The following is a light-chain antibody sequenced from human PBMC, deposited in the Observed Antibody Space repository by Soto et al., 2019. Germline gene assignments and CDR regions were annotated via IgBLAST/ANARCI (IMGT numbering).Light chain of an antibody. CDR3: QQFGGSPMYT. V-gene: IGKV3-20*01. J-gene: IGKJ2*01. CDR1: QSVSGTS. Sequence: EVVLTQSPDTLSLSPGERATLSCRASQSVSGTSLAWYQQKPGQAPRLIISGTSTRATGIPDRFSGSGSGTDFTLTISRLEPEDFAVYYCQQFGGSPMYTFGQGTTLEI. CDR2: GTS.